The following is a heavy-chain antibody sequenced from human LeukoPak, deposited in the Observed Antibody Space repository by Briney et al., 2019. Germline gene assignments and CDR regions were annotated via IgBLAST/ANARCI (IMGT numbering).Heavy chain of an antibody. CDR3: ARERGGYEHDY. CDR1: GFTFSSYA. CDR2: ISYDGSNK. D-gene: IGHD5-12*01. Sequence: GGSLRLSCAASGFTFSSYAMHWVRQAPGKGLEWVAVISYDGSNKYYADSVKGRFTISRDNSKNTLYLQMNSLRAEDTAVYYCARERGGYEHDYWGQGTLVTVSS. J-gene: IGHJ4*02. V-gene: IGHV3-30-3*01.